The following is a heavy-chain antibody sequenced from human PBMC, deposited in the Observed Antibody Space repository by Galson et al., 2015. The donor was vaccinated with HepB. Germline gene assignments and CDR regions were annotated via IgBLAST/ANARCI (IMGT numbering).Heavy chain of an antibody. D-gene: IGHD4-17*01. V-gene: IGHV3-7*01. CDR1: EFTFSSYW. J-gene: IGHJ4*02. CDR2: IKQDGSEK. Sequence: SLRLSCAASEFTFSSYWMSWFLQAPGKGLEWVANIKQDGSEKYYADSVKGRFTISRDNAKKSLYLQMNSLRVEDTAVYFCARDSSSRGKNDYGDPGVYWGQGTLVTVSS. CDR3: ARDSSSRGKNDYGDPGVY.